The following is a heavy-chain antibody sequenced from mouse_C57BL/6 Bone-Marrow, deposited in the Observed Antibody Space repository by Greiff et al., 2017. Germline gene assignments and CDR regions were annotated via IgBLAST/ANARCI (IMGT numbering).Heavy chain of an antibody. CDR2: ISSGSSTI. CDR3: AKNDYDNMAWFAY. CDR1: GFTFSDYG. V-gene: IGHV5-17*01. Sequence: VQLQQSGGGLVKPGGSLKLSCAASGFTFSDYGMHWVRQAPEKGLEWVAYISSGSSTIYYADTVKGRFTISRDNAKNTLFLQMTSLRSEDTAMYYCAKNDYDNMAWFAYWGQGTLVTVSA. J-gene: IGHJ3*01. D-gene: IGHD2-4*01.